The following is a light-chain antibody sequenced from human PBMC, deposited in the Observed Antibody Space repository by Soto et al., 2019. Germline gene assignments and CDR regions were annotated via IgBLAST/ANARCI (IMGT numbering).Light chain of an antibody. CDR2: TAS. CDR1: QGIGTS. Sequence: IRMTQSPSSPSSSTGDRVTITCRPSQGIGTSLAWYQQKPGTIPKLLIHTASTLQSGVPSRFSGSGSGTDFTLTIRSLKPEDVATYDCQKYDSAPTFGPGTKVDIK. V-gene: IGKV1-27*01. CDR3: QKYDSAPT. J-gene: IGKJ1*01.